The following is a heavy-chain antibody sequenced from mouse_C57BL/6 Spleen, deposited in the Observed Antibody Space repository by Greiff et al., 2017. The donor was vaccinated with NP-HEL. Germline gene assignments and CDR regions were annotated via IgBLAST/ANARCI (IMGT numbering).Heavy chain of an antibody. CDR1: GYTFTSYW. J-gene: IGHJ4*01. D-gene: IGHD3-2*02. V-gene: IGHV1-52*01. CDR2: IDPSDSET. CDR3: AREQLRLQAMDY. Sequence: QVQLQQPGAELVRPGSSVKLSCKASGYTFTSYWMHWVKQRPIQGLEWIGNIDPSDSETHYNQKFKDKATLTVDKSSSTAYMQLSSLTSEDSAVYYCAREQLRLQAMDYWGQGTSVTVSS.